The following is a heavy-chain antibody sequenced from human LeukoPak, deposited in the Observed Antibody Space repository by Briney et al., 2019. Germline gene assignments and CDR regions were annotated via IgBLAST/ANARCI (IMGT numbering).Heavy chain of an antibody. V-gene: IGHV1-2*02. Sequence: GASVKVSCKASGYTFTGYYMHWVRQAPGQGLEWMGWINPNSGGTNYAQKFQGRVTMTRDTSISTAYMELSRLRPDDTAVYYCARGLWLYYYYGMDVWGQGTTVTVSS. CDR2: INPNSGGT. J-gene: IGHJ6*02. CDR3: ARGLWLYYYYGMDV. D-gene: IGHD3-10*01. CDR1: GYTFTGYY.